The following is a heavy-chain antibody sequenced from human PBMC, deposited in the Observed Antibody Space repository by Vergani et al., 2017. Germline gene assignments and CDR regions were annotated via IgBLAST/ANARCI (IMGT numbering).Heavy chain of an antibody. CDR2: IDEYGNRA. D-gene: IGHD5-24*01. CDR3: GRGSDNYN. Sequence: EVQLVESGGGSVQSGGSLRRSCFASGFSFNTYWMHWVRQVPGKGLMWVARIDEYGNRATYGDFETGRFTISRDNSKNTLYLQMNSLRVEDTAVYYCGRGSDNYNWGQGTLVTVSS. V-gene: IGHV3-74*03. CDR1: GFSFNTYW. J-gene: IGHJ4*02.